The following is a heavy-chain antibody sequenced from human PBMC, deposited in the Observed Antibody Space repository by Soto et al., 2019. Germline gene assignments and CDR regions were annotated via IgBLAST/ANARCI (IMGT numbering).Heavy chain of an antibody. V-gene: IGHV3-7*04. CDR2: IKQDGSDI. CDR1: GFTFSGYW. Sequence: EVQPVESGGGLVQPGGSLRLSCAASGFTFSGYWMCWVRQAPGKGLEWVANIKQDGSDIHYLDSVKGRFTISRDNAKDSLYLQMNSLRAEDTAVYYCVREDYYGSGSLFWGQGTLVTVSS. CDR3: VREDYYGSGSLF. D-gene: IGHD3-10*01. J-gene: IGHJ4*02.